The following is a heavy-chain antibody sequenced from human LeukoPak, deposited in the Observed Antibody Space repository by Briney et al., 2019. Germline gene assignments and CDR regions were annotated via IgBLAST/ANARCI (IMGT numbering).Heavy chain of an antibody. J-gene: IGHJ4*02. CDR1: GYTFTSYD. CDR2: MNPNSGNT. D-gene: IGHD3-22*01. V-gene: IGHV1-8*01. Sequence: ASVKVSCKASGYTFTSYDINWVRQATGQGLEWTGWMNPNSGNTGYAEKFQGRVTMTRNISTRTAYMEQSTLRSDDTAVYYCASLDGYDSSGYYYDFDYWGQGTLVTVSS. CDR3: ASLDGYDSSGYYYDFDY.